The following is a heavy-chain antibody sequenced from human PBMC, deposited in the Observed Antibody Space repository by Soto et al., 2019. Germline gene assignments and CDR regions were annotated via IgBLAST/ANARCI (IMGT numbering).Heavy chain of an antibody. CDR3: ARDKRDLRFLEWSYYFDY. Sequence: PGGSLRLFCAASGFTFSSYAMHWVRQAPGKGLEWVAVISYDGSNKYYADSVKGRFTISRDNSKNTLYLQLNSLRAEDTAVYYCARDKRDLRFLEWSYYFDYWGQGTLVTAPQ. D-gene: IGHD3-3*01. V-gene: IGHV3-30-3*01. J-gene: IGHJ4*02. CDR2: ISYDGSNK. CDR1: GFTFSSYA.